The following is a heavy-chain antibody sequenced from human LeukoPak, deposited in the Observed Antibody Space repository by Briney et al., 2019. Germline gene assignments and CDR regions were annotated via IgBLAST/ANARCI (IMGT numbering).Heavy chain of an antibody. Sequence: SETLSLTCTVSGGSISSYYWSWIRQPPGKGLEWIAYIYYSGSTNYNPSLKSRVTMSVDTSKNQFSLKLSSVTAADTAVYYCASLTTMVRDPSLDAFDIWGQGTMVTVSS. CDR3: ASLTTMVRDPSLDAFDI. V-gene: IGHV4-59*12. CDR2: IYYSGST. D-gene: IGHD3-10*01. CDR1: GGSISSYY. J-gene: IGHJ3*02.